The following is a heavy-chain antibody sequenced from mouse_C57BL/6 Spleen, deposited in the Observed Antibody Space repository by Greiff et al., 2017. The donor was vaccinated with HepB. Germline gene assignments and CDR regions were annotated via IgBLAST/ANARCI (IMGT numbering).Heavy chain of an antibody. J-gene: IGHJ2*01. V-gene: IGHV5-4*01. CDR3: ERDNYDDSSDSLDY. CDR1: GFTFSSYA. D-gene: IGHD1-1*01. Sequence: EVMLVESGGGLVKPGGSLKLSCAASGFTFSSYAMSWVRQTPEKRLEWVATISDGGSYTYYPDNVKGRFTISRDNAKNNLYLQMSHLKSEDTAMYYCERDNYDDSSDSLDYWGPGTALGVSS. CDR2: ISDGGSYT.